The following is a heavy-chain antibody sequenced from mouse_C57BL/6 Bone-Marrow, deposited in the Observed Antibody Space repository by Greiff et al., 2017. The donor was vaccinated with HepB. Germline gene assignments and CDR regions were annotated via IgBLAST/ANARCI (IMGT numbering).Heavy chain of an antibody. D-gene: IGHD2-10*02. CDR2: IYPGSGNT. V-gene: IGHV1-76*01. J-gene: IGHJ2*01. Sequence: VQLQQSGAELVRPGASVKLSCKASGYTFTDYYINWVKQRPGQGLEWIARIYPGSGNTYYNEKFKGKATLTAEKSSSTAYMQLSSLTSEDSAVYFCARSVFDYFDYWGQGTTLTVSS. CDR1: GYTFTDYY. CDR3: ARSVFDYFDY.